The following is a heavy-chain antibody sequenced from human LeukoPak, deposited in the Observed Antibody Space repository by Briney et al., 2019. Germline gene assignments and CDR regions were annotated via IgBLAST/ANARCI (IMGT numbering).Heavy chain of an antibody. D-gene: IGHD3-22*01. CDR2: IYYSGST. J-gene: IGHJ4*02. CDR3: ALYYDSSGLVY. CDR1: GGSISSYY. Sequence: PSETLSLTCTVSGGSISSYYWSWIRQPPGKGLEWIGYIYYSGSTNYNPSLKSRVTISVDTSKNQFSLKLSSVTAADTAVYYCALYYDSSGLVYWGQGTLVTVSS. V-gene: IGHV4-59*08.